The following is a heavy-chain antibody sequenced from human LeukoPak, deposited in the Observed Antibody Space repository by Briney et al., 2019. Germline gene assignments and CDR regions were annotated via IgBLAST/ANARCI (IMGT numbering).Heavy chain of an antibody. D-gene: IGHD2-2*01. CDR2: IYYSGST. Sequence: KSSETLSLTCTVSGGSISSGDYYWSWIRQPPGKGLEWIGHIYYSGSTYYNPSLKSRVTISVDTSKNQFSLKLSSVTAADTAVYYCARSLYRSSTSCYAGRFDYWGQRALVTVSS. CDR1: GGSISSGDYY. CDR3: ARSLYRSSTSCYAGRFDY. V-gene: IGHV4-30-4*01. J-gene: IGHJ4*02.